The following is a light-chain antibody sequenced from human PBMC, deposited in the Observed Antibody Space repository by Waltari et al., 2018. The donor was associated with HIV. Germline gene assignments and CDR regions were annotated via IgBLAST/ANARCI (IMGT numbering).Light chain of an antibody. J-gene: IGLJ2*01. CDR2: EVN. V-gene: IGLV2-23*02. CDR1: CTGVADSHL. Sequence: SALTHPPSVSGSPGPSLTISCTATCTGVADSHLVPSYQQPPGKAPKLIIYEVNKRPSGVSDRFSASKSGNTASLTLSGRQAEDEAKYFCCSFTGRKSLIFGGGTKLTVL. CDR3: CSFTGRKSLI.